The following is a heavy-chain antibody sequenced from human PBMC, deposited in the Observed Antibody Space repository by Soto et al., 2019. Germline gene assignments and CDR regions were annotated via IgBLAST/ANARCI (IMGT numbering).Heavy chain of an antibody. J-gene: IGHJ4*02. Sequence: GGSLRLSCAASGFSFSNYYMNWVRQAPGKGLEWVSSISSSSSYIYYADSVKGRLTISRDNAKNSVYLLMNSLTDEDTAVYYCARDQRTLSYDNSGTFDSWGQGTLVTVSS. V-gene: IGHV3-21*04. CDR2: ISSSSSYI. D-gene: IGHD3-22*01. CDR3: ARDQRTLSYDNSGTFDS. CDR1: GFSFSNYY.